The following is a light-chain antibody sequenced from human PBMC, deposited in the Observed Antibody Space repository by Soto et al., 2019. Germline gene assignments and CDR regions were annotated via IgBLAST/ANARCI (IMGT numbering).Light chain of an antibody. CDR3: AAWDDSLSVP. J-gene: IGLJ1*01. V-gene: IGLV1-47*01. Sequence: QSALTQPPSASGTPGQRVTISCSGSSSNIGSNYVYWYQQLPGTAPKLLIYRNNQRPSGVPDRFSGSKSGTSASLAISGLRSEDEADYYCAAWDDSLSVPFGTGTKVTV. CDR2: RNN. CDR1: SSNIGSNY.